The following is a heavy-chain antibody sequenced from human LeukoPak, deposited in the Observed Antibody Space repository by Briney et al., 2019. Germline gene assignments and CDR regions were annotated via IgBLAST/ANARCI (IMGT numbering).Heavy chain of an antibody. J-gene: IGHJ4*02. CDR1: GYTFTSYG. D-gene: IGHD2-15*01. V-gene: IGHV1-18*01. CDR2: ISSYNGNT. Sequence: GASVKVSCKASGYTFTSYGISWVRQAPGQGLEWMGWISSYNGNTNYAQKLQGRVTMTTDTSTSTAYMELRSLRSDDTAVYYCARTSWAYCSGGSCYPRLYYFDYWGQGTLVTVSS. CDR3: ARTSWAYCSGGSCYPRLYYFDY.